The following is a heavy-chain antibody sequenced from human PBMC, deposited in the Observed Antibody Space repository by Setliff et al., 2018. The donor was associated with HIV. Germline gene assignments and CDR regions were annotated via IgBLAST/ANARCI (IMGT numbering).Heavy chain of an antibody. J-gene: IGHJ4*02. D-gene: IGHD6-13*01. CDR1: GFTFDDYC. V-gene: IGHV3-20*04. CDR2: ISWNSYSI. Sequence: GSLRLSCVASGFTFDDYCMIWVRQVPGKGLEWVSSISWNSYSIGYADSVKGRFIVSRDNAKNSLCLQMNSLRVEDTGVYFCARASYSSSWYNIRPFDYWAQGILVTVSS. CDR3: ARASYSSSWYNIRPFDY.